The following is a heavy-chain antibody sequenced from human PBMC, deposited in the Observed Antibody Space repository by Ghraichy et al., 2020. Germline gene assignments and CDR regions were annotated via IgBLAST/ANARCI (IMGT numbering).Heavy chain of an antibody. CDR2: TYYRSKWYN. CDR3: ARSSDSSSWSYFYYYMDV. Sequence: SQTLSLTCAISGDIVSSDSAAWNWIRQSPSRGLEWLGRTYYRSKWYNDYAVSVKSRITINPDTSKNHFSLQLDSVTPEDTAVYYCARSSDSSSWSYFYYYMDVWGKGTAVTVSS. D-gene: IGHD6-13*01. J-gene: IGHJ6*03. CDR1: GDIVSSDSAA. V-gene: IGHV6-1*01.